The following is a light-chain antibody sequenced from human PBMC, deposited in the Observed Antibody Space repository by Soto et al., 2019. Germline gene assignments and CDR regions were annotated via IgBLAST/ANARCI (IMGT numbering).Light chain of an antibody. V-gene: IGKV1-33*01. CDR3: QQYDNLSFT. J-gene: IGKJ3*01. CDR2: DAS. Sequence: DIQMTQSPSSLSASVGDRVTITCQASQDISNYLNGYQQKPGKAPKLLIYDASNLETGDPSRFSGSGSGTDFTFTISSLQPEDIATYYCQQYDNLSFTFGPGTKVDIK. CDR1: QDISNY.